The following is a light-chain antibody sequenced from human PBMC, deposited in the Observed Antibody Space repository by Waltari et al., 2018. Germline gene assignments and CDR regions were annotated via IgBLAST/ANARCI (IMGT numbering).Light chain of an antibody. Sequence: DIQMTQSPSTLSASVGDRVTITCRASQSISSWLAWYQQKPGKAPKVLIYKASSLESGVPSRFSGSGSGTEFTITSSSLQPDDFATYYRQQYNSYSGTFGQGTKVEIK. V-gene: IGKV1-5*03. CDR1: QSISSW. CDR2: KAS. CDR3: QQYNSYSGT. J-gene: IGKJ1*01.